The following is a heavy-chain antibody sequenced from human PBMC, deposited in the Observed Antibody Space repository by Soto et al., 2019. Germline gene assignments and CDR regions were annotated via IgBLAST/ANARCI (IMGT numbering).Heavy chain of an antibody. Sequence: SETLSLTCTVSGGSISSGCYYWSWIRQHPGKGLEWIGYIYYSGSTNYNPSLKSRVTISVDTSKNQFSLKLSSVTAADTAVYYCARASVCGGDCYPNWFDPWGQGTLVTVSS. J-gene: IGHJ5*02. CDR1: GGSISSGCYY. V-gene: IGHV4-31*03. CDR2: IYYSGST. D-gene: IGHD2-21*02. CDR3: ARASVCGGDCYPNWFDP.